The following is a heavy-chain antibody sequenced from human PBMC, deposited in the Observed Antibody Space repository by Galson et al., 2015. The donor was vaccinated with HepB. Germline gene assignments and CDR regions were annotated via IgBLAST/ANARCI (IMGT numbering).Heavy chain of an antibody. CDR3: AREGGYCTETDCFGLDP. J-gene: IGHJ5*02. CDR1: GYTITNYY. V-gene: IGHV1-46*01. D-gene: IGHD2-8*02. CDR2: VNPSDNST. Sequence: SVKVSCKASGYTITNYYMLWVRQAPGQGLEWMGIVNPSDNSTNYAQKFQGRVTVTTDTSTNTVHMELSSLRFEDTAGYYCAREGGYCTETDCFGLDPWGQGTLVTVSS.